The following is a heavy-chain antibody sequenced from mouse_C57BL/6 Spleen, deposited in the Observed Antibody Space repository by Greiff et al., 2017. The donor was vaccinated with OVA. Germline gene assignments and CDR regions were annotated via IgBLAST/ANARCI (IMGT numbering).Heavy chain of an antibody. J-gene: IGHJ3*01. CDR1: GFTFSDYG. V-gene: IGHV5-17*01. CDR3: ARGYYSKPWFAY. CDR2: ISSGSSTI. D-gene: IGHD2-5*01. Sequence: EVQVVESGGGLVKPGGSLKLSCAASGFTFSDYGMHWVRQAPEKGLEWVAYISSGSSTIYYADTVKGRFTISRDNAKNTLFLQMTSLRSEDTAMYYCARGYYSKPWFAYWGQGTLVTVSA.